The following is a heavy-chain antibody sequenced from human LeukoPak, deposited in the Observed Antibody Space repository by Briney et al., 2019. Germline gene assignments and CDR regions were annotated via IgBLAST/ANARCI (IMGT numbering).Heavy chain of an antibody. CDR1: GYTFTSYG. J-gene: IGHJ6*03. CDR2: ISAYNGNT. V-gene: IGHV1-18*01. D-gene: IGHD5-18*01. Sequence: ASVKVSCKASGYTFTSYGISWVRQAPGQGLEWMGWISAYNGNTNYAKKLQGRVTMTTDTSTSTAYMELRSLRSDDTAVYYCATSGYSYGLYYYYYYMDVWGKGTTVTVSS. CDR3: ATSGYSYGLYYYYYYMDV.